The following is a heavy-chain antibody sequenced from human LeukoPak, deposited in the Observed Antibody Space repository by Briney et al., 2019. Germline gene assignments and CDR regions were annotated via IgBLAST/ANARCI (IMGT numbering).Heavy chain of an antibody. D-gene: IGHD6-19*01. CDR2: INTNTGNP. V-gene: IGHV7-4-1*02. CDR1: GYTFTSYA. CDR3: ARTTVAGMLYYYGMDV. J-gene: IGHJ6*02. Sequence: ASVKVSCKASGYTFTSYAMNWVRQAPGQGLEWMGWINTNTGNPTYAQGFTGRFVFSLDTSVSTAYLQISSLKAEDTAVYYCARTTVAGMLYYYGMDVWGQGTTVTVSS.